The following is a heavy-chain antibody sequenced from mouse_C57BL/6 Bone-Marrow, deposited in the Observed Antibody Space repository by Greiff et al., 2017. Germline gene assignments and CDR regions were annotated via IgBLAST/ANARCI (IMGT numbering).Heavy chain of an antibody. CDR1: GFTFSNYW. D-gene: IGHD4-1*02. Sequence: EVQRVESGGGLVQPGGSMKLSCVASGFTFSNYWMNWVRQSPEKGLEWVAQIRLKSDNYATHYAEAVKGRFTISRDDSKSSVYLQMNNLRAEDTGIYYCTVNWDGVRNYWGQGTTLTVSS. V-gene: IGHV6-3*01. CDR3: TVNWDGVRNY. J-gene: IGHJ2*01. CDR2: IRLKSDNYAT.